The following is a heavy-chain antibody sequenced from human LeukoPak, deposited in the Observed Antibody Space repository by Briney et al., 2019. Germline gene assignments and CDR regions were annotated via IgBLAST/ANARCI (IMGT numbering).Heavy chain of an antibody. CDR3: ARIAYCGDDCLNAFDI. D-gene: IGHD2-21*02. CDR1: ALTFSTYW. J-gene: IGHJ3*02. Sequence: GGSLRLSCAASALTFSTYWMSWVRQAPGKGLEWVANIKADGSVKYYVDSVKGRFTISRDNAKNSLYLQMNSLRDEDTAFYYCARIAYCGDDCLNAFDIWGQGTMVTVSS. V-gene: IGHV3-7*01. CDR2: IKADGSVK.